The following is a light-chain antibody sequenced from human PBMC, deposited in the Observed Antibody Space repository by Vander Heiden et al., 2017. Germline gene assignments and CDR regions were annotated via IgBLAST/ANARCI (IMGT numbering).Light chain of an antibody. Sequence: DIVMTQSPDSLAVSLGERATINCKSSQSVLYSSNNRNYLAWYQQKPGQPPKLLIYWASTRESGVPDRFSGSGSGTDFTLTISSLQAEDVAAYYCQQDDSSPVTFGGGTKVEIK. V-gene: IGKV4-1*01. CDR1: QSVLYSSNNRNY. CDR2: WAS. CDR3: QQDDSSPVT. J-gene: IGKJ4*01.